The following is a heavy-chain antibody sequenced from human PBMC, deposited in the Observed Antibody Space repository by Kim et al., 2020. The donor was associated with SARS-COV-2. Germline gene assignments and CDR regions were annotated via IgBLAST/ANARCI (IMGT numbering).Heavy chain of an antibody. J-gene: IGHJ4*02. D-gene: IGHD3-10*01. CDR1: GFTIRTYG. CDR3: AKEWWVG. V-gene: IGHV3-23*01. CDR2: ITSSGVHT. Sequence: GGSLRLSCAASGFTIRTYGMSWVRQAPGKGLEWVSSITSSGVHTYYVDPVKGRFTISRDSSKNTLYLLMNSLRAEDTAVYYCAKEWWVGWGQGTLVNVSS.